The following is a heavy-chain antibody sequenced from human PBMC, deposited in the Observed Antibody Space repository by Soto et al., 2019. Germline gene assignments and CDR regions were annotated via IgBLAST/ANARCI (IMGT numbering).Heavy chain of an antibody. Sequence: PGGSLRLSCAASGFTFSSYGMHWVRQAPGKGLEWVAVIWYDGSNKYYADSVKGRFTISRDNSKNTLYLQMNSLRAEDTAVYYCARDRGYYDSSDYFDYWGQGTLVTVSS. CDR1: GFTFSSYG. V-gene: IGHV3-33*01. CDR2: IWYDGSNK. CDR3: ARDRGYYDSSDYFDY. D-gene: IGHD3-22*01. J-gene: IGHJ4*02.